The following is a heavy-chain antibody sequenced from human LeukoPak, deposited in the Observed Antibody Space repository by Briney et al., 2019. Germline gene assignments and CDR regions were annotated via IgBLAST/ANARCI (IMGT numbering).Heavy chain of an antibody. CDR2: VSSSNNYM. V-gene: IGHV3-21*01. CDR3: ARGLLLFDY. D-gene: IGHD2/OR15-2a*01. Sequence: GGSLRLSCAASGFTFSDYSMNWVRQAPGKGLEWVSFVSSSNNYMSYADSVKGRFTMSRDNGKNSLYLQMNSLRAEDTAVYYCARGLLLFDYWGQGTLVTVSS. CDR1: GFTFSDYS. J-gene: IGHJ4*02.